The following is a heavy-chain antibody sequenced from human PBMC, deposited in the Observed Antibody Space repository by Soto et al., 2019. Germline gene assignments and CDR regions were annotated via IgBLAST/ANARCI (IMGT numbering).Heavy chain of an antibody. CDR2: ISSTTNYI. CDR3: ARESEDLTSNFDY. Sequence: LRLSCAASGFTFTRYSMNWVRQAPGKGLEWVSSISSTTNYIYYGDSMKGRFTISRDNGKNSLYLEMHSLRAEDTAVYYCARESEDLTSNFDYWGQGTLVTVSS. J-gene: IGHJ4*02. CDR1: GFTFTRYS. V-gene: IGHV3-21*06.